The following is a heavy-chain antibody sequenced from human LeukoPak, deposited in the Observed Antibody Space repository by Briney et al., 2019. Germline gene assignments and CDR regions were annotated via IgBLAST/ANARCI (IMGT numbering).Heavy chain of an antibody. CDR2: IYSGGST. D-gene: IGHD3-10*01. CDR1: GFTVSSNY. Sequence: GGSLRPSCAASGFTVSSNYMSWVRQAPGKGLEWVSVIYSGGSTYYADSVKGRFTISRDNSKNTLYLQMNSLRAEDTALYYCAREVLWFGELTQDYYYYMNVWGKGTTVTVSS. CDR3: AREVLWFGELTQDYYYYMNV. V-gene: IGHV3-66*01. J-gene: IGHJ6*03.